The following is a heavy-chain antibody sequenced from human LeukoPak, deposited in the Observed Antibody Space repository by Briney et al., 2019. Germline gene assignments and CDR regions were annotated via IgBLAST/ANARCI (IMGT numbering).Heavy chain of an antibody. CDR3: AKESVTVRWIPPGADAGGYYGMDL. J-gene: IGHJ6*02. V-gene: IGHV3-23*01. D-gene: IGHD5-18*01. Sequence: GGSLRLSCAASGFTFSSYAMSWVRQAPGKGLEWVSAISGSAGSTYSADSAKGRFTISRDNSKNTLYLQMNSLSAEDTAVYYCAKESVTVRWIPPGADAGGYYGMDLWGQGTTVTVSS. CDR2: ISGSAGST. CDR1: GFTFSSYA.